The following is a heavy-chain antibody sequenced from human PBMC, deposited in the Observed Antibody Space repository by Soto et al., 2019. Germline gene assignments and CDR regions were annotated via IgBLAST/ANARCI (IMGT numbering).Heavy chain of an antibody. CDR2: IKSKPDGGTT. Sequence: PGGSLRLSCAASGFTFSNAWMSWVRQAPGKGLEWVGRIKSKPDGGTTDYAAPVKGRFTISRDDSKNTLYLQMNSLKTEDTAMYYCTTDTKGTPKTLWSGFPSYFDYWGQGTLVTVSS. D-gene: IGHD3-3*01. CDR1: GFTFSNAW. V-gene: IGHV3-15*01. J-gene: IGHJ4*02. CDR3: TTDTKGTPKTLWSGFPSYFDY.